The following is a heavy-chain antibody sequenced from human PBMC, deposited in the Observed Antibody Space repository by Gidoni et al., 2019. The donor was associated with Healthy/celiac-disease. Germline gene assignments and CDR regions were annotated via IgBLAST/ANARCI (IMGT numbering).Heavy chain of an antibody. CDR1: GGTFSSYA. CDR2: IIPIFGTA. J-gene: IGHJ6*02. Sequence: QVQLVQSGAEVKKPGSSVKVSCKASGGTFSSYAISWVRQAPGQGLEWMGGIIPIFGTANYAQKFQGRVTITADKSTSTAYMELSSLRSEDTAVYYCARPFYGSGSYWYYYGMDVWGQGTTVTVSS. CDR3: ARPFYGSGSYWYYYGMDV. V-gene: IGHV1-69*06. D-gene: IGHD3-10*01.